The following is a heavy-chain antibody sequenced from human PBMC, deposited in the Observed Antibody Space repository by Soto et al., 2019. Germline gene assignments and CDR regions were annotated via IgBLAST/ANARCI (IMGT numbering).Heavy chain of an antibody. D-gene: IGHD2-2*01. CDR2: IIPIFGTA. CDR3: ARDYKPSKPYQLLLTFDY. CDR1: GGTFSSYA. Sequence: VKVSCNASGGTFSSYAISWVRHAPGQGLEWMGGIIPIFGTANYAQKFQGRVTITADESTSTAYMELSSLRSEDTAVYYCARDYKPSKPYQLLLTFDYWGQGTLVTSPQ. V-gene: IGHV1-69*13. J-gene: IGHJ4*02.